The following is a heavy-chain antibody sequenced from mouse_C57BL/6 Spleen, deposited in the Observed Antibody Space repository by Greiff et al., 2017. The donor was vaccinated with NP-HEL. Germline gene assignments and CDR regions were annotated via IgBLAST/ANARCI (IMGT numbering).Heavy chain of an antibody. J-gene: IGHJ3*01. CDR2: LYPGDGDT. D-gene: IGHD1-1*01. Sequence: QVQLKESGAELVKPGASVQISCKASGYAFSSYWMNWVKQRPGTGLERIGQLYPGDGDTNYNGKFKGKATLTADKSSSTAYMQLSSLTSEDSAVYFCANYGSSYGFAYWGQGTLVTVSA. CDR3: ANYGSSYGFAY. CDR1: GYAFSSYW. V-gene: IGHV1-80*01.